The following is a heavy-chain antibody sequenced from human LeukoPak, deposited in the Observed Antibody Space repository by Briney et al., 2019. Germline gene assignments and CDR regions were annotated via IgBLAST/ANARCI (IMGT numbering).Heavy chain of an antibody. Sequence: PSETLSLTCAVYGGSFSGYYWSWIRQPPGKGLEWIGEINHSGSTNYNPSLKSRVTISVDTSKNQFSLKLSSVTAADTAVYYCARSETYYYGSGSYYKGAFDIWGQGTMVTVSS. CDR1: GGSFSGYY. J-gene: IGHJ3*02. CDR3: ARSETYYYGSGSYYKGAFDI. V-gene: IGHV4-34*01. D-gene: IGHD3-10*01. CDR2: INHSGST.